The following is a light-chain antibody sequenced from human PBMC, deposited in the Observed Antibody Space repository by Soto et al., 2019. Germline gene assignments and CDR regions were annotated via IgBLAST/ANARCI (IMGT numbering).Light chain of an antibody. V-gene: IGKV1D-12*01. CDR1: QAISTW. Sequence: DIQMPQSPSSVSASVGDRVTITCRASQAISTWLAWYQQKPGKAPKLLIYAASNLQTGVPSRFSGSGSGTDITLTISSLQHEAFATYYCQQANSFPQTFGQGTKVEIK. CDR3: QQANSFPQT. CDR2: AAS. J-gene: IGKJ1*01.